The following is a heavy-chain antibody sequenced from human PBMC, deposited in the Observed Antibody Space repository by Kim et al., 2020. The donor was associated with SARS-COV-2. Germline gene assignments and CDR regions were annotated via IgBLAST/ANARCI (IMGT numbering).Heavy chain of an antibody. D-gene: IGHD3-22*01. J-gene: IGHJ4*02. CDR3: ARGSWDCSGGSCPYYDSSGYHWGYDY. CDR1: GFTFSDHY. V-gene: IGHV3-72*01. CDR2: TRNKANSYTT. Sequence: GGSLRLSCAASGFTFSDHYMDWVRQAPGKGLEWVGRTRNKANSYTTEYAASVKGRFTISRDDSKNSLYLQMNSLKTEDTAVYYCARGSWDCSGGSCPYYDSSGYHWGYDYWGQRTLVTVSS.